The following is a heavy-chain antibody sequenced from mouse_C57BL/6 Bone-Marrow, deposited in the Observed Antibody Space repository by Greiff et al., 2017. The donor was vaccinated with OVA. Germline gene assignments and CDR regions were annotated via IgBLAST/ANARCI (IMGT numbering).Heavy chain of an antibody. CDR1: GYTLTSYW. CDR2: IDPSDSET. CDR3: ARHGNYFAWFAY. J-gene: IGHJ3*01. V-gene: IGHV1-52*01. Sequence: QVQLQQPGAELVRPGPSVKLSCKASGYTLTSYWMHWVKQRPIQGLEWIGNIDPSDSETHYNQKFKDKATLTVDKSSSTAYMQLSSLTSEDSAVYYCARHGNYFAWFAYWGQGTLVTVSA. D-gene: IGHD2-1*01.